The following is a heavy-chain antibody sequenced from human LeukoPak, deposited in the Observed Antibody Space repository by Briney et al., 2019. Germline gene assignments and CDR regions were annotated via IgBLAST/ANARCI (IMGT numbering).Heavy chain of an antibody. Sequence: PGGSLRLSCAASGFIFSNFTMHWVRQAPGKGLDWVAVISYDGSNKFYADSVKGRFTISRDNSKSTLYLQMNSLRVEDTAVYYCARAWWIQLWSLDYWGQGTLVTVSS. J-gene: IGHJ4*02. D-gene: IGHD5-18*01. CDR1: GFIFSNFT. CDR3: ARAWWIQLWSLDY. CDR2: ISYDGSNK. V-gene: IGHV3-30-3*01.